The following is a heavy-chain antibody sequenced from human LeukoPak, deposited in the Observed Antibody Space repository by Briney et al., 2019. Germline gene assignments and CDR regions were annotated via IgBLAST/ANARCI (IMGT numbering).Heavy chain of an antibody. CDR2: IYYSGST. CDR3: ATSTV. V-gene: IGHV4-59*01. D-gene: IGHD4-17*01. J-gene: IGHJ4*02. Sequence: GNGLEWIGYIYYSGSTNYNPSLKSRVTISVDTSKNQFSLKLSSVTAADTAVYYCATSTVWGLGTLVTVSS.